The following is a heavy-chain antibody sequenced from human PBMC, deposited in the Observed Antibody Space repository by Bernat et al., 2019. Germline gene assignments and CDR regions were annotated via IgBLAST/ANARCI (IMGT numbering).Heavy chain of an antibody. D-gene: IGHD1-26*01. CDR3: ARHIWEGESSSWYFDV. J-gene: IGHJ2*01. Sequence: QQQLQESGPGLVKPSETLFLTCSVSGDSISRNNYYWGWIRQPPGKGLEWIGSILYSGSTYYNPSLKSRVTISVDRSKNQFSLMLTSVTAADTAVFYCARHIWEGESSSWYFDVWGRGTLVSVFS. CDR2: ILYSGST. V-gene: IGHV4-39*01. CDR1: GDSISRNNYY.